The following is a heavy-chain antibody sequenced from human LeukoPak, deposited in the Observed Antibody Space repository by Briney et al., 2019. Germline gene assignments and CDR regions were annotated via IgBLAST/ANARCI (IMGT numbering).Heavy chain of an antibody. D-gene: IGHD2-2*01. Sequence: SETLSLTCTVSGGSISSHYWSWIRQPPGKGLEWIGYIYYNGSTNYNPSLKSRVTISVDTSKNQFSLKLSSVTAADTAVYYCARVDCSSTSCSEAFDIWGQGTMVTVSS. CDR2: IYYNGST. V-gene: IGHV4-59*11. CDR1: GGSISSHY. J-gene: IGHJ3*02. CDR3: ARVDCSSTSCSEAFDI.